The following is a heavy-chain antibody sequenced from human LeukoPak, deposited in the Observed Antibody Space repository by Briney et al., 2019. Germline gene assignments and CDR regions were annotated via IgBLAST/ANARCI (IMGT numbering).Heavy chain of an antibody. D-gene: IGHD3-16*02. CDR3: ARGGMITFGGVIVHRAFDI. V-gene: IGHV4-39*01. J-gene: IGHJ3*02. CDR2: IYYSGST. CDR1: GGSTSSSSYY. Sequence: SETLSLTCTVSGGSTSSSSYYWGWIRQPPGKGLEWIGSIYYSGSTYYNPSLKSRVTIYVDTSKNQFSLKLSSVTAADTAVYYCARGGMITFGGVIVHRAFDIWGQGTMVIVSS.